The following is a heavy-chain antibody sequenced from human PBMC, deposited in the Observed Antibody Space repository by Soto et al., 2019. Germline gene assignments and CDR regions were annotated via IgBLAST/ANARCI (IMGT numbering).Heavy chain of an antibody. J-gene: IGHJ4*02. CDR3: LGGDGAYLNYLDY. D-gene: IGHD4-17*01. CDR2: IIPIFGTA. Sequence: QVQLVQSGAEVKKPGSSVKVSCKASGGTFSSYAISWVRQAPGQGLEWMGGIIPIFGTANYAQKFQGRVTITADESTSTVYMELSSLRSEDMAVYYVLGGDGAYLNYLDYWGQGTLVTVSS. CDR1: GGTFSSYA. V-gene: IGHV1-69*12.